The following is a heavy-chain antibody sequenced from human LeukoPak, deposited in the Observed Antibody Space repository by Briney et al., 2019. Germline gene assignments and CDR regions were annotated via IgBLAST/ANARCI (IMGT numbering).Heavy chain of an antibody. J-gene: IGHJ5*02. Sequence: GGSLRLSCAAFGFTFSSYSMNWVRQAPGKGLEWVSSISSSGSNMFYADSVKGRFTVSRDNAKNSLYLQMNSLRAEDTALYYCARDYLVVPAAMWWFDPRGQGTLVTVSS. D-gene: IGHD2-2*01. V-gene: IGHV3-21*01. CDR2: ISSSGSNM. CDR1: GFTFSSYS. CDR3: ARDYLVVPAAMWWFDP.